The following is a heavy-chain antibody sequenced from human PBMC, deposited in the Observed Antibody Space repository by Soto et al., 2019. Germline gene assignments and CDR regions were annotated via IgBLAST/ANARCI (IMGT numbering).Heavy chain of an antibody. J-gene: IGHJ5*02. CDR1: GYTFTSYG. D-gene: IGHD3-9*01. V-gene: IGHV1-18*01. CDR2: ISAYNGTT. Sequence: QVQLVQSGAEVKKPGASVKVSCKASGYTFTSYGISWVRQPPGHGLERMGWISAYNGTTNYAQKLQGRVTLTTHTYKRTAYRELRSLRCDDTDVYACARDRSHYDMLTGRPNWFAPWGQVTLVTFAS. CDR3: ARDRSHYDMLTGRPNWFAP.